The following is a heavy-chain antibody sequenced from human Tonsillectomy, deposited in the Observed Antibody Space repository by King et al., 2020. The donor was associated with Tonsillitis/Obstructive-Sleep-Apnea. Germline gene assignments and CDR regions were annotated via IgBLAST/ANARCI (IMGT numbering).Heavy chain of an antibody. CDR2: LSGSGDIT. Sequence: VQLVESGGGLVQPGGSLRLSCAASGFTFSSYAVSWVRQAPGKGLEWVSTLSGSGDITFYADSVKGRFTISRDNSKKTLYLQMNSLRAEDTAVYYCASNRYHTLTGYSLRGIDYWGQGTLVTVSS. D-gene: IGHD3-9*01. V-gene: IGHV3-23*04. CDR1: GFTFSSYA. CDR3: ASNRYHTLTGYSLRGIDY. J-gene: IGHJ4*02.